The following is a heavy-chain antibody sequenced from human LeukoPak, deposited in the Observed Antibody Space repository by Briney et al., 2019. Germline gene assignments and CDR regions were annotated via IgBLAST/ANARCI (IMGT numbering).Heavy chain of an antibody. CDR1: GGSFSGYY. CDR2: INHSGST. D-gene: IGHD6-6*01. J-gene: IGHJ4*02. V-gene: IGHV4-34*01. CDR3: ARLDSRSSGEETFDY. Sequence: SETLSLTCAVYGGSFSGYYWSWIRQPPGKGLEWIGEINHSGSTNYNPSLKSRVTISVDTSKNQFSLKLSSVTAADTAVYYCARLDSRSSGEETFDYWGQGTLVTVSS.